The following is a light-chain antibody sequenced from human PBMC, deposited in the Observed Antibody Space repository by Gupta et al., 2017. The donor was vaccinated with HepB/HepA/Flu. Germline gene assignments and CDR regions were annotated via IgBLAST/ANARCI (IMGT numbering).Light chain of an antibody. CDR2: KAS. CDR3: QQYNSYSET. J-gene: IGKJ1*01. V-gene: IGKV1-5*03. Sequence: DIQMTQSPSTLSASVEDRVTITCRASQSISSWLAWYQQKPGKAPKLLIYKASSLESGVPSRFSGSGSGTEFTLTISSLQPDDFATYYCQQYNSYSETFGQGTQVEIK. CDR1: QSISSW.